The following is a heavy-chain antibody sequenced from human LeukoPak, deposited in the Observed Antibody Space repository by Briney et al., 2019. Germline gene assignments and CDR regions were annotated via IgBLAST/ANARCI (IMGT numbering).Heavy chain of an antibody. CDR2: LSYDGSNK. D-gene: IGHD2-2*01. Sequence: GGSLRLSCAASGFTFSSYGMHWVRQAPGKGLEWVAVLSYDGSNKYYADSVKGRFTISRDNSKNTLYLQMNSLRAEDTAVYYCARDHVVVPAAMAGGGWRSYYFDYWGQGTLVTVSS. V-gene: IGHV3-30*03. CDR3: ARDHVVVPAAMAGGGWRSYYFDY. J-gene: IGHJ4*02. CDR1: GFTFSSYG.